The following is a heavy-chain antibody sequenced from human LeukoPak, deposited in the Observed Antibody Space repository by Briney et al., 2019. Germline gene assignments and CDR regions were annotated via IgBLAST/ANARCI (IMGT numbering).Heavy chain of an antibody. J-gene: IGHJ4*02. Sequence: PSETLSLTCAVYGGSFSGYYWSWIRQPPGKGLEWIGEINHSGSTNYNPSLKSRVTISVDTSKNQLSLKLSSVTAADTAVYYCARVSVGARGGDFDYWDQGALVTVSS. CDR3: ARVSVGARGGDFDY. D-gene: IGHD1-26*01. CDR1: GGSFSGYY. CDR2: INHSGST. V-gene: IGHV4-34*01.